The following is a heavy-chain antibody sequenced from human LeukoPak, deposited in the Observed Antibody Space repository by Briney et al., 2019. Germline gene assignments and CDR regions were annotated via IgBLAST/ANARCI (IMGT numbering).Heavy chain of an antibody. J-gene: IGHJ5*02. CDR1: GFTFSSYG. D-gene: IGHD3-10*01. V-gene: IGHV3-33*01. CDR3: ARDRMAGAYYYGSGSYTVDP. Sequence: PGGSLRLSCAAPGFTFSSYGMHWVRQAPGKGVGLVAVIWYDGSNKYLADSLKGGVTISRDNAKNTLYLQMNSLRAEDTAVYYCARDRMAGAYYYGSGSYTVDPWGQGTLVTVSS. CDR2: IWYDGSNK.